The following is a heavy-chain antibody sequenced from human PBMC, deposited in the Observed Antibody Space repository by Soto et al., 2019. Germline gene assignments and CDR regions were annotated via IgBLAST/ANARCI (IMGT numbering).Heavy chain of an antibody. D-gene: IGHD3-22*01. CDR3: ASAEYYFDSSGWYY. J-gene: IGHJ4*02. Sequence: EVQLVESGGGLVKPGGSLRLSCAASGFTFSSYSMNWVRQAPGKGLEWVSSISSSSTYIYYADSVKGRFTSSRDNAKNSLYLQMNSLRAEDTAVYYCASAEYYFDSSGWYYWGQGTLVTVSS. CDR1: GFTFSSYS. V-gene: IGHV3-21*01. CDR2: ISSSSTYI.